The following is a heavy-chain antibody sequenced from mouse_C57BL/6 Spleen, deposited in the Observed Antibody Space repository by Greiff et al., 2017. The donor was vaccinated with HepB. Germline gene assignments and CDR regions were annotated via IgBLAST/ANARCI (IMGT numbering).Heavy chain of an antibody. CDR2: IDPFDSET. V-gene: IGHV1-52*01. CDR3: ARSGSSFDY. D-gene: IGHD1-1*01. J-gene: IGHJ2*01. Sequence: QVQLQQPGAELVRPGSSVKLSCKASGYTFTSYWMHWVKQRPIQGLEWIGNIDPFDSETHYNQKFKDKATLTEDKSSSTAYMQLSSLTSEDSAVYYCARSGSSFDYWGQGTTLTVSS. CDR1: GYTFTSYW.